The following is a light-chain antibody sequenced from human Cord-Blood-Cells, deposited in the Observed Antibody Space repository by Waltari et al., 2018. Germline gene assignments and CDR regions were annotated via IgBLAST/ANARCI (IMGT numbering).Light chain of an antibody. CDR2: WAS. V-gene: IGKV4-1*01. J-gene: IGKJ2*01. CDR1: QSVLYSSNNKNY. CDR3: QQYYSTPYT. Sequence: DIVMHQSPDHLAASLGERATINCKSRQSVLYSSNNKNYLAWYQQKPGQPPKLLIYWASTRESGVPDRFSGSGSGTDFTLTISSLQAEDVAVYYCQQYYSTPYTFGQGTKLEIK.